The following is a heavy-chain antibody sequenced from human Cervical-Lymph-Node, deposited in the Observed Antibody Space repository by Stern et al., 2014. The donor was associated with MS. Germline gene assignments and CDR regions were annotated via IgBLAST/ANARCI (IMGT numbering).Heavy chain of an antibody. CDR3: ARDRAILDY. V-gene: IGHV3-21*01. CDR2: ISSSSSYI. Sequence: VQLVQSGGGLVKPGGSLRLSCAASGFTFSSYSMNWVRQAPGKGLEWVSSISSSSSYIYYAGSVKVRFTISRDNAKNSLYLQMNSLRAEDTAVYYCARDRAILDYWGQGTLVTVSS. J-gene: IGHJ4*02. CDR1: GFTFSSYS.